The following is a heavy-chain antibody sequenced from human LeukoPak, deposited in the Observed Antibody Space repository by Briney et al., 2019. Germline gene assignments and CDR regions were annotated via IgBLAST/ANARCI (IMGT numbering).Heavy chain of an antibody. V-gene: IGHV1-2*06. D-gene: IGHD1-26*01. CDR3: AREPFIVGATKEAFDI. CDR1: GYTFTGYY. Sequence: ASVKVSCKASGYTFTGYYTHWVRQAPGQGLEWMGRINPNSGGTNYAQKFQGRVTMTRDTSISTAYMELSRLRSDDTAVYYCAREPFIVGATKEAFDIWGQGTMVTVSS. J-gene: IGHJ3*02. CDR2: INPNSGGT.